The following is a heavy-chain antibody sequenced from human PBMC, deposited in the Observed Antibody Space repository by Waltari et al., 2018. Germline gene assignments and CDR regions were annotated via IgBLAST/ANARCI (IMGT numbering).Heavy chain of an antibody. CDR2: NYYRGTT. V-gene: IGHV4-59*01. D-gene: IGHD6-19*01. J-gene: IGHJ4*02. Sequence: QVQLLESGPGLVRPSETLSVTCNVSGDSITSDYWSWVRQAPGKGLEWIGYNYYRGTTNYNPSLRGRISISIDTSKIQFSLTVNYVTAADTGVYYCARGHSTGWYLTNWGRGTLVTVSS. CDR3: ARGHSTGWYLTN. CDR1: GDSITSDY.